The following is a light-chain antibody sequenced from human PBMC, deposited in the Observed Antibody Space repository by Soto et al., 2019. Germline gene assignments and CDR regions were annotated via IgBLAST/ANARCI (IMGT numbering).Light chain of an antibody. V-gene: IGKV1-5*03. J-gene: IGKJ4*01. CDR1: QSISSW. CDR2: KAS. Sequence: DIQMTQSPSTLSASVGGRVTITCRASQSISSWLAWYQQKPGKAPNLLIYKASTLESGVPSRFSGSGSGTEFTLIISSLQPDDFATYYCQQYNSYSAFTFGGGTKVEIK. CDR3: QQYNSYSAFT.